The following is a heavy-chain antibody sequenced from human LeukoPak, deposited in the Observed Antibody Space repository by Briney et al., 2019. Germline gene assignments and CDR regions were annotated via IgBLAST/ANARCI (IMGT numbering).Heavy chain of an antibody. J-gene: IGHJ4*02. V-gene: IGHV4-39*07. CDR1: GGSISSSSYY. Sequence: SETLSLTCTVSGGSISSSSYYWCWIRQPPGKGLEWIGSIYYSGSTYYNPSLKSRVTISVDTSKNQFSLKLSSVTAADTAVYYCARDCRSWLGFDYWGQGTLVTVSS. D-gene: IGHD6-13*01. CDR2: IYYSGST. CDR3: ARDCRSWLGFDY.